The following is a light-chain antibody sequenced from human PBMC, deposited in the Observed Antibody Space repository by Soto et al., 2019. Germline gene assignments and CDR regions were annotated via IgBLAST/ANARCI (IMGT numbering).Light chain of an antibody. CDR3: QQYHIWPFT. Sequence: EIVVTQSPATLSVSPGERVILSCRASQSVSMNFAWYQQKAGQAPRLLFYGATIRATGIPARFSGSGSETEFTLTISSLQSEDFAVYWCQQYHIWPFTFGGGTKVGIK. V-gene: IGKV3-15*01. J-gene: IGKJ4*01. CDR1: QSVSMN. CDR2: GAT.